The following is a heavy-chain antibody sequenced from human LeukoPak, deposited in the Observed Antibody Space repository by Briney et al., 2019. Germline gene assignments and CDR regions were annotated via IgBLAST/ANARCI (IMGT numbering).Heavy chain of an antibody. D-gene: IGHD5-24*01. CDR2: IYYSGST. CDR3: ARYKMATIYGRWDKVDAFDI. J-gene: IGHJ3*02. V-gene: IGHV4-59*01. Sequence: SETLSLTCTVSGGSISSYYWSWIRQPPGKGLEWIGYIYYSGSTNYNPSLKSRVTISVDTSKNQFSLKLSSVSAADTAVYYCARYKMATIYGRWDKVDAFDIWGQGTMVTVSS. CDR1: GGSISSYY.